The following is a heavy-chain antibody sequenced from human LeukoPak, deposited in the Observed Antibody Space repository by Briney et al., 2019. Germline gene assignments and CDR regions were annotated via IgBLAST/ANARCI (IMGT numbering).Heavy chain of an antibody. CDR2: LYSGGNT. Sequence: GGSLRLSCAVSGISVSRYYISWVRQAPGKGLQWVSILYSGGNTYYADSVKGRFTISRDSSKYTLYLQMNSLRPEDSAVYYCARDGRGYMLDFWGQGTLVTVSS. J-gene: IGHJ4*02. CDR3: ARDGRGYMLDF. CDR1: GISVSRYY. V-gene: IGHV3-53*01. D-gene: IGHD5-12*01.